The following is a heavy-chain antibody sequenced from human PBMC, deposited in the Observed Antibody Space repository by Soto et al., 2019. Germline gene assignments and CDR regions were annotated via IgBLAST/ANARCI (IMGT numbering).Heavy chain of an antibody. Sequence: PSETLSLTCTVSGGSISSGGYYWSWIRQHPGKGLEWIGYIYYSGSTYYNPSLKSRVTISVDTSKNQFSLKLSSVTAADTAVYYCARVVSGLLWFGELTSSYWYFDLWGRGTLVTVSS. CDR2: IYYSGST. CDR1: GGSISSGGYY. CDR3: ARVVSGLLWFGELTSSYWYFDL. J-gene: IGHJ2*01. D-gene: IGHD3-10*01. V-gene: IGHV4-31*03.